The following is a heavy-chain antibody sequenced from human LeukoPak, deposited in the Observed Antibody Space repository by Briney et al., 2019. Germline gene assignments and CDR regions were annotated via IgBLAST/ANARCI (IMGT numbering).Heavy chain of an antibody. D-gene: IGHD2-8*01. CDR1: GGSLSGFY. Sequence: RSSETLSLTCGVCGGSLSGFYWNWIRQPPGKGLEWIGEMNPSGRTTYNPSLKSRVSMSLDTSKNQFSLKLSSVTAADTAVYYCARGLKPYCTNGVCYTGDFWGQGTLVTVSP. CDR2: MNPSGRT. CDR3: ARGLKPYCTNGVCYTGDF. J-gene: IGHJ4*02. V-gene: IGHV4-34*01.